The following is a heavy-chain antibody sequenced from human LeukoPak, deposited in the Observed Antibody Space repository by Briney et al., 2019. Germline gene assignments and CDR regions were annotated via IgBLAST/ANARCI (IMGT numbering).Heavy chain of an antibody. D-gene: IGHD4-17*01. CDR2: IDHSGST. CDR3: ARLKATVSIHAYFDS. J-gene: IGHJ4*02. Sequence: SETLSLTCTVSGGSISSSSYYWTWIRQPPGKGLEWIGYIDHSGSTNYNPSLKSRVSISSDTSKNQFSLELSSVTAADTAVYYCARLKATVSIHAYFDSWGQGTLVTVSS. CDR1: GGSISSSSYY. V-gene: IGHV4-61*01.